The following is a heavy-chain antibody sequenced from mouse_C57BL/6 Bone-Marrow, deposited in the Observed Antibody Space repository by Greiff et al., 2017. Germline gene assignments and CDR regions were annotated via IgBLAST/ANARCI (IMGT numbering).Heavy chain of an antibody. D-gene: IGHD1-1*01. J-gene: IGHJ4*01. CDR1: GFTFSDYY. V-gene: IGHV5-12*01. CDR2: ISNGGGST. Sequence: DVMLVESGGGLVQPGGSLKLSCAASGFTFSDYYMYWVRQTPEKRLEWVAYISNGGGSTYYPDTVKGRFTISRDNAKNTLYLQMSRLKSEDTAMYYCARHGSYYYAMDYWGQGTSVTVSS. CDR3: ARHGSYYYAMDY.